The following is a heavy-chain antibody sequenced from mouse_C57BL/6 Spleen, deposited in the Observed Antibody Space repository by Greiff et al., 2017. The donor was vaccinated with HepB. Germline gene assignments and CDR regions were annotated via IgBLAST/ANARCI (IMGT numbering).Heavy chain of an antibody. CDR3: ERHEEERRVRRSWFAD. V-gene: IGHV1-62-2*01. J-gene: IGHJ3*01. Sequence: VQLQQSGAELVKPGASVKLSCKASGYTFTEYTIHWVKQRSGQGLEWIGWFYPGSGSIKYNEKFKDKATLTADKSASKVYMGRSRWTSEDSAVYCCERHEEERRVRRSWFADWGEGTLVTVSA. CDR2: FYPGSGSI. CDR1: GYTFTEYT. D-gene: IGHD2-14*01.